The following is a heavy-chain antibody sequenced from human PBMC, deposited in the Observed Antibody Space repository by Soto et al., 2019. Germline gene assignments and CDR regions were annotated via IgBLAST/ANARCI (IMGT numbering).Heavy chain of an antibody. J-gene: IGHJ6*02. CDR3: ARGSRGAVAATLYYYGMDV. V-gene: IGHV3-7*03. D-gene: IGHD6-19*01. CDR2: IKQDGNEQ. Sequence: GGSLRLSCAASGFTFNTFWMSWVRQAPGKGLEWVANIKQDGNEQYYVDSVKGRFTVSRDNAKNSLFLQMNSLRAEDTAVYYCARGSRGAVAATLYYYGMDVWGQGTTVTVSS. CDR1: GFTFNTFW.